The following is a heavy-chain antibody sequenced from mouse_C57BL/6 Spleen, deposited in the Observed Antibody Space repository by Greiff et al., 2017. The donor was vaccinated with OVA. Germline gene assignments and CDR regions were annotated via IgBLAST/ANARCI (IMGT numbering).Heavy chain of an antibody. Sequence: EVMLVESGGGLVKPGGSLKLSCAASGFTFSDYGMHWVRQAPEKGLEWVAYISSGSRTISSADTVKGRFTIARDNAKNTLFLQMTSLRSEDTAMYYCARGSYAMDYWGQGTSVTVSS. V-gene: IGHV5-17*01. CDR2: ISSGSRTI. CDR3: ARGSYAMDY. CDR1: GFTFSDYG. J-gene: IGHJ4*01.